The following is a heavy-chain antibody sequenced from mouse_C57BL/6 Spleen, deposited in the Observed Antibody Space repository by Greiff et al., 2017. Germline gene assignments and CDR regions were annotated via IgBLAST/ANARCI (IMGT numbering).Heavy chain of an antibody. CDR1: GYAFSSSW. Sequence: VQLQQSGPELVKPGASVKISCKASGYAFSSSWMNWVKQRHGKGLEWIGRIYPGDGDTNYNGKFKGKATLTADKSSSTAYMQLSSLTSEDSAVYCCARARMDYWGQGTSVTVSS. J-gene: IGHJ4*01. CDR3: ARARMDY. CDR2: IYPGDGDT. V-gene: IGHV1-82*01.